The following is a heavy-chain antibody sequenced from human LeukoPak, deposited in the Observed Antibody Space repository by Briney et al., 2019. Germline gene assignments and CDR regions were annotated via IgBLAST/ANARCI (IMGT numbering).Heavy chain of an antibody. V-gene: IGHV1-69*13. CDR2: IIPLPGTA. CDR3: AHYDSRGYYGLSFQY. J-gene: IGHJ4*02. CDR1: GGTFSTYA. D-gene: IGHD3-22*01. Sequence: SVKVSCKASGGTFSTYAVSWVRQAPGQGLEWVGGIIPLPGTATYAQRFQGRVTILAEVATGTAYMELSSLRYEDTAVYYCAHYDSRGYYGLSFQYWGQGTLVTVSS.